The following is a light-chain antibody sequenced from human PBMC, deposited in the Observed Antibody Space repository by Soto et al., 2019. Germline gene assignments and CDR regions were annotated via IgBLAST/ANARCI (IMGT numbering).Light chain of an antibody. CDR1: SSDVGGYNY. J-gene: IGLJ2*01. CDR3: SSYEGSAHSWV. Sequence: QSALTQPPYASGSPGQSVTISCTGASSDVGGYNYVSWYQQHPGKAPKLMIYEVSKRPSGVPDRFSGSKSGNTASLTVSGLQAEDEADYYCSSYEGSAHSWVFGGGTKLTVL. V-gene: IGLV2-8*01. CDR2: EVS.